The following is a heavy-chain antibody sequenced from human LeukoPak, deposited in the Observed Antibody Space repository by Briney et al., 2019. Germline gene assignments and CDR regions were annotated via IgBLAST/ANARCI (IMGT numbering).Heavy chain of an antibody. CDR3: ARYNMDV. D-gene: IGHD1-14*01. V-gene: IGHV3-7*01. Sequence: QPGGSLRLSCAASGFLFNNHWMSGVRPAPGKGLEWVANINEAGREKYYLDSVKGRFTVSRDNAENSLYLQMNSLRVKDTGVYYCARYNMDVWGQGTTVTVSS. CDR1: GFLFNNHW. J-gene: IGHJ6*02. CDR2: INEAGREK.